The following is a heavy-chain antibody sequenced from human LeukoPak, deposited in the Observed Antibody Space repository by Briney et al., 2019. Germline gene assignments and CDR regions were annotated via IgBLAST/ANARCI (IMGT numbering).Heavy chain of an antibody. J-gene: IGHJ4*02. D-gene: IGHD3-3*01. V-gene: IGHV4-4*07. CDR3: ARLDTYYDFWSGYPYTYFDY. CDR1: GASISTYF. CDR2: IYPNGAI. Sequence: SETLSLTCTVSGASISTYFWTWIRQPAGKGLEWIGRIYPNGAINYNPSLKSRVTMSVDTSKNQFSLKLISVTAADTAVYYCARLDTYYDFWSGYPYTYFDYWGQGTLVTVSS.